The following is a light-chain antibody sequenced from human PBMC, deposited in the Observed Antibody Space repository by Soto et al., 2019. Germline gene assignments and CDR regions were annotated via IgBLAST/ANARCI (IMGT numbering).Light chain of an antibody. CDR1: QSISSW. CDR2: KAS. V-gene: IGKV1-5*03. CDR3: QQYNSGT. J-gene: IGKJ1*01. Sequence: DIQMTQSPSTLSASVGDRVTITCRASQSISSWLAWYQQKPGKAPKLLIYKASSLESGVTSRFRGSGSGTEFTLTISSLQPDDFETYYCQQYNSGTFGQGTKVEIK.